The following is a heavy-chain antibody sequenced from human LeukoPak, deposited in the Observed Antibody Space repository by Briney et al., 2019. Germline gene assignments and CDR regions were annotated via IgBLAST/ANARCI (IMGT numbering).Heavy chain of an antibody. Sequence: GASVKVSCKASGYTFTSYYMHWVRQAPGQGLEWMGIINPSGGSTSCAQKFQGRVTMTRDTSTSTVYMELSSLRSEDTAVYYCARESYTAMVEGSFDYWGQGTLVTVSS. CDR1: GYTFTSYY. V-gene: IGHV1-46*01. CDR2: INPSGGST. D-gene: IGHD5-18*01. J-gene: IGHJ4*02. CDR3: ARESYTAMVEGSFDY.